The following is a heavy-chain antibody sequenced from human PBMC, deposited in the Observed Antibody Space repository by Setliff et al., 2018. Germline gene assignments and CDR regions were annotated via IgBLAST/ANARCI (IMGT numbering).Heavy chain of an antibody. CDR3: ARGFTAQPAMLRGNWFDP. Sequence: KTSETLSLTCTVSGGSISSGGYYWSWIRQHPGKGLEWIGSIYYSGSTHYNPSLKSRVTISEDTSKSQSSLKLSSVTAADTAVYYCARGFTAQPAMLRGNWFDPWGRGTLVTVSS. J-gene: IGHJ5*02. V-gene: IGHV4-39*07. D-gene: IGHD3-16*01. CDR2: IYYSGST. CDR1: GGSISSGGYY.